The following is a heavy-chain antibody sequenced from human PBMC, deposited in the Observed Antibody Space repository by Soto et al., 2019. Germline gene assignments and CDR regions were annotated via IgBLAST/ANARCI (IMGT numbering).Heavy chain of an antibody. CDR3: AREGGGYCSGGSCQVDY. Sequence: SETLSLTCTVSGGSISSSSYCWGWIRQPPGKGLEWIGSIYYRGNTYYNPSLKSRVTISVDTSKNQFSLKLSSVTAADTAVYYCAREGGGYCSGGSCQVDYWGQGTLVTVSS. V-gene: IGHV4-39*02. CDR2: IYYRGNT. J-gene: IGHJ4*02. D-gene: IGHD2-15*01. CDR1: GGSISSSSYC.